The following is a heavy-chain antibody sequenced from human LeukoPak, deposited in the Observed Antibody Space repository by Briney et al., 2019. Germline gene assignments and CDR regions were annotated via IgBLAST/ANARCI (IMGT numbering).Heavy chain of an antibody. CDR1: GFTFSSYG. V-gene: IGHV3-30*18. Sequence: GGSLRLSCAASGFTFSSYGMHWVRQAPGKGLEWVAVISYDGSNKYYADSVKGRFTISRDNSKNTLYLQMNSLRAEDTAVYYCAKDNYGYSSGWDSVGYWGQGTLVTVSS. CDR2: ISYDGSNK. D-gene: IGHD6-19*01. J-gene: IGHJ4*02. CDR3: AKDNYGYSSGWDSVGY.